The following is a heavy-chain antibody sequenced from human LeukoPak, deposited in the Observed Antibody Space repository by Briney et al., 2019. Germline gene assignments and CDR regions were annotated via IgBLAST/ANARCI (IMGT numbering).Heavy chain of an antibody. D-gene: IGHD3-3*01. CDR1: GYTFTSYA. V-gene: IGHV1-18*01. CDR3: AREKAPYYDFWSGYYSGDAFDI. CDR2: ISAYNGNT. J-gene: IGHJ3*02. Sequence: ASVKVSCKASGYTFTSYAMHWVRQAPGQGLEWMGWISAYNGNTNYAQKLQGRVTMTTDTSTSTAYMELRSLRSDDTAVYYCAREKAPYYDFWSGYYSGDAFDIWGQGTMVTVSS.